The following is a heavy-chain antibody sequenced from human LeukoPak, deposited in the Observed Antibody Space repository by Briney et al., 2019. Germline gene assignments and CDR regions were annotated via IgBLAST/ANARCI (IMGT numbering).Heavy chain of an antibody. CDR3: AGGFYSSSWFDY. J-gene: IGHJ4*02. Sequence: SETLSLTCAVYGGSLSGYYWSWIRQPPGKGLEWIGEINHSGSTNYNPSLKSRVTISVDTSKNQFSLKLSSVTAADTAVYYCAGGFYSSSWFDYWGQGTLVTVSS. D-gene: IGHD6-13*01. V-gene: IGHV4-34*01. CDR2: INHSGST. CDR1: GGSLSGYY.